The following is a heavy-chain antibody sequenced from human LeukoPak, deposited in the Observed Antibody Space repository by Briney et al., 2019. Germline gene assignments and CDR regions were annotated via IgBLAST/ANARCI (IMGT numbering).Heavy chain of an antibody. CDR3: AKDRLRYCSGGSCYAFDY. CDR1: GFTLSSYG. V-gene: IGHV3-30*18. CDR2: ISYDGSNK. D-gene: IGHD2-15*01. J-gene: IGHJ4*02. Sequence: PGRSLRLSCAASGFTLSSYGMHWVRQAPGKGLEWVAVISYDGSNKYYADSVKGRFTISRDNSKNTLYLQMNSLRAEDTAVYYCAKDRLRYCSGGSCYAFDYWGQGTLVTVSS.